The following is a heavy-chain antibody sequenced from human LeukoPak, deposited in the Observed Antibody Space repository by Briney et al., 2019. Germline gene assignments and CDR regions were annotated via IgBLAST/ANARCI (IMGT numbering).Heavy chain of an antibody. V-gene: IGHV4-59*01. D-gene: IGHD4-11*01. J-gene: IGHJ6*03. CDR3: ARDPHDYSNYENPISYYYMDV. CDR1: GGSISSYY. CDR2: IYYSGST. Sequence: SETLSPTCTVSGGSISSYYWSWIRQPPGKGLEWIGYIYYSGSTNYNPSLKSRVTISVDTSKNQFSLKLSSVTAADTAVYYCARDPHDYSNYENPISYYYMDVWGKGTTVTVSS.